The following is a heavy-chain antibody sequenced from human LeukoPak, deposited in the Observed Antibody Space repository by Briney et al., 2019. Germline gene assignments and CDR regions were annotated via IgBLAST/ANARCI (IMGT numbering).Heavy chain of an antibody. CDR3: ARRVVRSAFDI. CDR2: VGGIDSNT. Sequence: PGGSLRLSCAASGFTFNIFAMSWVRQAPGKGPEWVSIVGGIDSNTYYADSVKGRFTISRDNSKNTLYLQMDSLRVEDTALYYCARRVVRSAFDIWGLGTMVTASS. V-gene: IGHV3-23*01. CDR1: GFTFNIFA. J-gene: IGHJ3*02. D-gene: IGHD3-3*01.